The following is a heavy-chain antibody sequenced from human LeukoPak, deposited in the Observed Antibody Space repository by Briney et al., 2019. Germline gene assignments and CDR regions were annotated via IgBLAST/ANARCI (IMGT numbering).Heavy chain of an antibody. J-gene: IGHJ5*02. Sequence: SETLSLTCTVSGGSISSGSYYWSWIRQPAGKGLEWIGRIYTSGSTNYNPSLKSRVTVSVDTSKNQFSLKLSSVTAADTAVYYCARDSTMIVGWFDPWGQGTLVTVSS. D-gene: IGHD3-22*01. CDR1: GGSISSGSYY. V-gene: IGHV4-61*02. CDR3: ARDSTMIVGWFDP. CDR2: IYTSGST.